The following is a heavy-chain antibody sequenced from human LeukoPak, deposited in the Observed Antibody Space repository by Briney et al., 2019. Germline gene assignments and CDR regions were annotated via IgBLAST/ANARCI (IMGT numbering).Heavy chain of an antibody. D-gene: IGHD1-26*01. CDR1: GFTFSSYS. CDR2: MSSSSTYM. V-gene: IGHV3-21*01. Sequence: GGSLRLSCAASGFTFSSYSMHWVRRAPGKGLEWVSLMSSSSTYMYYADSVKGRFTISRDNAKNSLYLQMTSLRAEDTAVYYCARERRVGTTFYFDNWGQGTLVTVSS. CDR3: ARERRVGTTFYFDN. J-gene: IGHJ4*02.